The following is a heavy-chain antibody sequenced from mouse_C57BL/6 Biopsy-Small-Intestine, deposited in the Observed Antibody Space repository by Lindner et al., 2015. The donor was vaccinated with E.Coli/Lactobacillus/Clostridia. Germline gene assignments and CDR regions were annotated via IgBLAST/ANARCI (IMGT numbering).Heavy chain of an antibody. J-gene: IGHJ3*01. CDR3: VRVGRLYSGSGSWFT. CDR2: MNPNSGNA. V-gene: IGHV1S55*01. CDR1: GYTFTRND. D-gene: IGHD1-1*02. Sequence: SVKVSCKASGYTFTRNDINWVRQAPGQGLEWMGWMNPNSGNAGSAQKLQGRVSLTRDTSVSTAYMELTSLTSEDTAVYYCVRVGRLYSGSGSWFTWGQGTLVIVS.